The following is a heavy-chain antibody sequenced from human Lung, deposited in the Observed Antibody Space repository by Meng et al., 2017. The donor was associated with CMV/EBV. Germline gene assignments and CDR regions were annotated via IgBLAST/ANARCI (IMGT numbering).Heavy chain of an antibody. J-gene: IGHJ4*02. Sequence: ASXXVSCKGSDYNFASYGITWVRQAPGQGLEWMGWINTYNGNTKYAQKFQDRVIMTTDRSTRTDYMELRSLRSDDTAVYYCARSITIFQIDYWGQGTLVTVSS. CDR2: INTYNGNT. CDR1: DYNFASYG. V-gene: IGHV1-18*01. D-gene: IGHD3-9*01. CDR3: ARSITIFQIDY.